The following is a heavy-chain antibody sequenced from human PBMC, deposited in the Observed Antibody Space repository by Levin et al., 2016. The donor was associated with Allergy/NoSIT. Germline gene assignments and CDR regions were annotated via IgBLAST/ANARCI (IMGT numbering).Heavy chain of an antibody. V-gene: IGHV4-59*01. CDR3: ARGPSWAFETGTYKALYYYGLDV. Sequence: WIRQPPGKGLEWIGYIYYSGSTNYNPSLNSRGTISVDMSKNQFSLKLSSVTAADTALYYCARGPSWAFETGTYKALYYYGLDVWGQGTTVTVSS. J-gene: IGHJ6*02. CDR2: IYYSGST. D-gene: IGHD3-9*01.